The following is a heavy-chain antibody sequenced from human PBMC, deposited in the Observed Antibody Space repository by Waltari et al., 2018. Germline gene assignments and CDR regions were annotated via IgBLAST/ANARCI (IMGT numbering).Heavy chain of an antibody. J-gene: IGHJ5*02. D-gene: IGHD6-19*01. CDR3: ARGSVANP. CDR2: IRKSGETV. CDR1: GFIFSDFY. V-gene: IGHV3-11*04. Sequence: QAQLVESGGGLVRPGGSLRLSCTASGFIFSDFYMSWIRQPPGKGLELIAYIRKSGETVYYADSVKGRFAVSRDNADNSMFLQMNSLRGNDTAVYYCARGSVANPWGQGALVIVSS.